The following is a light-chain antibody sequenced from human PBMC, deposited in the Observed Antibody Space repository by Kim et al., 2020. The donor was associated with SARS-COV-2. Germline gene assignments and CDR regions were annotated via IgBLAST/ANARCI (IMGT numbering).Light chain of an antibody. Sequence: DIVLTQSPGTLSLSPGERATLSCRASQSISSNYLAWYQKKPGQAPRLLIYGASNRATGIPDRFSGSRSGTDFTLTISRLEPEDFAVYYCQQYGSSPWTFGQGTKVDIK. CDR2: GAS. V-gene: IGKV3-20*01. CDR3: QQYGSSPWT. J-gene: IGKJ1*01. CDR1: QSISSNY.